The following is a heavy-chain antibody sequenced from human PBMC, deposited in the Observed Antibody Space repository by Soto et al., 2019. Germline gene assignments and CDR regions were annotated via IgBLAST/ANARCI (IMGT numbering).Heavy chain of an antibody. Sequence: QVQVVQSGAEVKKPGSSVKVSCKASGGTFSSYAISWVRQAPGQGLEWMGGIMPIFGTANYAQKFQGRVTITADESTSTAYMELSSLRSEDTAVYYCARPTPHLYGGNLHTYYYHGMDVWGQGTTVTVSS. V-gene: IGHV1-69*12. D-gene: IGHD4-17*01. J-gene: IGHJ6*02. CDR2: IMPIFGTA. CDR1: GGTFSSYA. CDR3: ARPTPHLYGGNLHTYYYHGMDV.